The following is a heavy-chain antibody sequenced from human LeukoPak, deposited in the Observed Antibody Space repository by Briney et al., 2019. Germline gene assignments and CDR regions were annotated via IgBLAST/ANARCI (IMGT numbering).Heavy chain of an antibody. CDR2: IYYSGST. CDR3: ARLTTIVVVPAAHDAFDI. CDR1: GGSISSYY. V-gene: IGHV4-59*01. Sequence: SETLSLTCTVSGGSISSYYWSWLRQPPAKGLEWIGYIYYSGSTNYNPSLKNRVTISVDTSKNQFSLKLSSVTAADTAVYYCARLTTIVVVPAAHDAFDIWGQGTMVTVSS. J-gene: IGHJ3*02. D-gene: IGHD2-2*01.